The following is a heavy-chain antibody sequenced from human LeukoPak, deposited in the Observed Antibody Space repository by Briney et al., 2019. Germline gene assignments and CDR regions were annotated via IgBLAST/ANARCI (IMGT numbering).Heavy chain of an antibody. Sequence: SVKVSCKASGGTFSSYAISWVRQAPGQGLEWMGGIIPIFGTANYAQKFQGRVTITADKSTSTAYMELSSLRSEDTAVYYCARLFVFDSSGYYYQGFDYWGQGTLVTVSS. CDR2: IIPIFGTA. CDR1: GGTFSSYA. V-gene: IGHV1-69*06. CDR3: ARLFVFDSSGYYYQGFDY. D-gene: IGHD3-22*01. J-gene: IGHJ4*02.